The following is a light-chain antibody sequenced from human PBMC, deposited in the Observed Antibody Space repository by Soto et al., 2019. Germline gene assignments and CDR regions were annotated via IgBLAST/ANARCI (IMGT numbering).Light chain of an antibody. Sequence: DVQMTQSQSALSAAVGDRVVITCRASQTISTYLNWYRQKSGKAPEPLIYGTSNLESGVPSRFSGSGSGTERTLTISRLRPDDFATYFCQQSYITPRTFRGGNTVPSK. CDR3: QQSYITPRT. V-gene: IGKV1-39*01. CDR1: QTISTY. CDR2: GTS. J-gene: IGKJ4*01.